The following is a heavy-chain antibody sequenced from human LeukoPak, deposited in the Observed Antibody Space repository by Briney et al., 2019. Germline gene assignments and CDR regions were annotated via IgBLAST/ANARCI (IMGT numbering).Heavy chain of an antibody. CDR3: ARTYHYDSSGYFLPPYFDY. Sequence: SETPSLTCTVSGGSISSSNYYWGWIRQPPGKGLEWIGSIYYRGSTYYNPSLKSRVTISVDTSENQFSLKVTSVTAADTAVYYCARTYHYDSSGYFLPPYFDYWGQGTLVTVSS. V-gene: IGHV4-39*01. CDR1: GGSISSSNYY. D-gene: IGHD3-22*01. J-gene: IGHJ4*02. CDR2: IYYRGST.